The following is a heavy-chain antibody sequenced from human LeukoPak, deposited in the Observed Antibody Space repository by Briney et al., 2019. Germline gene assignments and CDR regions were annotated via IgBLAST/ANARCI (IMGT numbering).Heavy chain of an antibody. V-gene: IGHV4-61*02. Sequence: SETLSLTCTVSGGSISSTNYYWSWIRQPAGKGLEWIGRIYTSGSTNYNPSLKSRVTISVDTSKNQFSLKLSSLTAADTAVYYCARNTVIHRVVDYWGQGTLVTVSS. CDR2: IYTSGST. D-gene: IGHD4-17*01. J-gene: IGHJ4*02. CDR3: ARNTVIHRVVDY. CDR1: GGSISSTNYY.